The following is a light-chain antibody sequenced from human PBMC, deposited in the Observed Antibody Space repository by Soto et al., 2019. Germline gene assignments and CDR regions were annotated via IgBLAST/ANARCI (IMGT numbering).Light chain of an antibody. CDR3: QQYNNWPPDRT. CDR2: GAS. V-gene: IGKV3-15*01. CDR1: QSVTSN. Sequence: EIVLTQSPGTLSLSPGERATVSCRASQSVTSNLAWYQLKPGQAPRLLIYGASTRATGIPARFSGSGSGTDFTLTISSLQSEDFAIYFCQQYNNWPPDRTFGQGTKVEIK. J-gene: IGKJ1*01.